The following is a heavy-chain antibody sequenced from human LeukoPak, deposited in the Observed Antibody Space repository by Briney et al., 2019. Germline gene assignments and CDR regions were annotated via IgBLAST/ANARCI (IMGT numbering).Heavy chain of an antibody. D-gene: IGHD3-22*01. CDR2: IKQDGSEK. V-gene: IGHV3-7*01. CDR1: GFTFSSYW. J-gene: IGHJ4*02. Sequence: GGSLRLSCAVSGFTFSSYWMIWVRQAPGKGLEWVANIKQDGSEKYYVDSVKGRFTISRDNAKNSLYLQMNSLRAEDTAVYYCAREQGSGYYGGHGDYWGQGTLVTVSS. CDR3: AREQGSGYYGGHGDY.